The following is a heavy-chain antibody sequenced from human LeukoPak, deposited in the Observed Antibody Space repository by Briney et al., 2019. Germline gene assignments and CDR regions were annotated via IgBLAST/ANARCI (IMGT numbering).Heavy chain of an antibody. Sequence: SQTLSLTCAIYGDSVSSNSASWNWIRQSPTRGLEWLGRTYYRSNWNSDYAISVKSRITINPDTSMNQFSLHLKSVTPEDTAVYYCARDPDSSYEWGPFDPWGQGTPVTVSS. V-gene: IGHV6-1*01. J-gene: IGHJ5*02. CDR2: TYYRSNWNS. CDR1: GDSVSSNSAS. CDR3: ARDPDSSYEWGPFDP. D-gene: IGHD6-6*01.